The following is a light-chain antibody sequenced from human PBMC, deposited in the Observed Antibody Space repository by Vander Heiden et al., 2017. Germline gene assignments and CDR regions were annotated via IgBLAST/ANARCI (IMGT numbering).Light chain of an antibody. Sequence: QSVLTQPPSASGTPWPRVTISCSGSRSPIGSHTVNWSQQLQGPAPKLLIYSNNQRPSGVPDRFSGSKSGTSAALAISGVQSEDEADDYCEAWDDSLNVRYVFGSGTKFTVL. CDR1: RSPIGSHT. V-gene: IGLV1-44*01. J-gene: IGLJ1*01. CDR3: EAWDDSLNVRYV. CDR2: SNN.